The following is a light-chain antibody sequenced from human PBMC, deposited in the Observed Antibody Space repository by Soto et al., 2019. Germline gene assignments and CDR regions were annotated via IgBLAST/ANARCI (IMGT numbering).Light chain of an antibody. J-gene: IGKJ5*01. CDR2: LGS. CDR1: QSLLHSNGYNY. Sequence: DIVMTQSPLSLPVTPGEPASISCRSSQSLLHSNGYNYLDWYLQKPGQSPQLLIYLGSNRASGVPDRFSGSGSGTDFSLKNSRVEAEDVGVFYLMQALPTPPINFGQGTRLEIK. CDR3: MQALPTPPIN. V-gene: IGKV2-28*01.